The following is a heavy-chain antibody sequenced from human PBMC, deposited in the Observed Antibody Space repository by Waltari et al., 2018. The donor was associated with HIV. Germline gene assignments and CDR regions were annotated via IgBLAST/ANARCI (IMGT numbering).Heavy chain of an antibody. V-gene: IGHV3-15*01. J-gene: IGHJ4*02. D-gene: IGHD6-19*01. CDR2: IKRKTDGGTT. CDR1: GFTFSNAW. Sequence: EVQLVESGGGLVKPGGSLRLSCAASGFTFSNAWMSWVRQAPGKGREWVGRIKRKTDGGTTDYAAPVKGRFTISRDYSKNTLYLQMNSLKTEDTAVYYCLGGWYWGQETLVTVSS. CDR3: LGGWY.